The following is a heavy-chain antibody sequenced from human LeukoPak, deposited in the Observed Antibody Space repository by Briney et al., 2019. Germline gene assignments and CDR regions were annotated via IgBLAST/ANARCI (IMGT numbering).Heavy chain of an antibody. CDR3: ATGGGQGYSYGPLDY. CDR2: FDPEDGET. J-gene: IGHJ4*02. Sequence: ASVKVSCKVSGYTLTELSMHWVRQAPGKGLEWMGGFDPEDGETIYARKFQGRVTMTEDTSTDTACMELSSLRSEDTAVYYCATGGGQGYSYGPLDYWGQGTLVTVSS. V-gene: IGHV1-24*01. D-gene: IGHD5-18*01. CDR1: GYTLTELS.